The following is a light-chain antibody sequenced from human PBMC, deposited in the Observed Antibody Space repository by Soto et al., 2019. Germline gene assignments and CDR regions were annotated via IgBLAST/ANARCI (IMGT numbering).Light chain of an antibody. J-gene: IGKJ1*01. V-gene: IGKV1-5*01. CDR3: QQYNGYSRT. CDR1: QSIGDS. Sequence: DIQMTQSPSSLSASVGDRVTITCRGSQSIGDSLAWYQQKPGKAPYLLISDVSSLERGVPSRFSGSGSGTEFTLTISSMQPDDFATFYCQQYNGYSRTFGQGTKVDVK. CDR2: DVS.